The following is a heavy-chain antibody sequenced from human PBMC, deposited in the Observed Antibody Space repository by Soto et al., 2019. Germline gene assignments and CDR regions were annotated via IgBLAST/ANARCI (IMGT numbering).Heavy chain of an antibody. CDR1: GDSIAHYY. V-gene: IGHV4-59*01. J-gene: IGHJ4*02. D-gene: IGHD6-13*01. CDR2: IYYTGST. Sequence: QVQLQESGPGLANPSETLSLTCTVSGDSIAHYYWSWIRQPPGKRLEWIGTIYYTGSTTYNPSLESRVTMSIDTSRKQFSLKLRSVNAADTAIYYCAKYRRTEAEGFTLDYRGRGTLVTVSS. CDR3: AKYRRTEAEGFTLDY.